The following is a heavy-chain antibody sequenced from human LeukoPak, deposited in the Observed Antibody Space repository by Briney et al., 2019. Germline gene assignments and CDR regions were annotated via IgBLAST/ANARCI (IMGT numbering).Heavy chain of an antibody. CDR2: ISAYNGNT. CDR3: ARKVESVGYNSAPGY. D-gene: IGHD6-25*01. Sequence: ASVKVSCKASGYTFTSYGISWVRQAPGQGLEWMGWISAYNGNTNYAQKLQGRVTMTTDTSTSTAYMELRSLRSDDTAVYYCARKVESVGYNSAPGYWGQGTLVTVSS. J-gene: IGHJ4*02. V-gene: IGHV1-18*01. CDR1: GYTFTSYG.